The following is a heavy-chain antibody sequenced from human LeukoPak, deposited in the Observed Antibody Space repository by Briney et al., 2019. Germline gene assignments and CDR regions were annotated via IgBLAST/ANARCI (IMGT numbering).Heavy chain of an antibody. CDR2: IYPSDSDT. CDR3: ARQVTGYGSGRPGFDV. V-gene: IGHV5-51*01. J-gene: IGHJ3*01. CDR1: GYSFTSYW. D-gene: IGHD6-19*01. Sequence: GESLKISCKGSGYSFTSYWIGWVRQMPGKGLEWMGIIYPSDSDTRYSPSFQDQVTISADKSINTAYLQWSSLKASDTAMYYCARQVTGYGSGRPGFDVCGQGTMVTVFS.